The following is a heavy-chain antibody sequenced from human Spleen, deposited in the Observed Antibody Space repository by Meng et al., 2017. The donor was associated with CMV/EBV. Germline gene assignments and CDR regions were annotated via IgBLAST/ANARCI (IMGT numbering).Heavy chain of an antibody. CDR2: MNANSGHT. CDR3: ARYIVGQSFDI. V-gene: IGHV1-8*01. D-gene: IGHD1-26*01. Sequence: ASVKVYCKASGYTFTSYDINWARQATGQGLEWMGGMNANSGHTGYSQNFQGRVTLTWDTSISTAYMELSSLRSEDTAVYYCARYIVGQSFDIWGQGTVVTVSS. J-gene: IGHJ3*02. CDR1: GYTFTSYD.